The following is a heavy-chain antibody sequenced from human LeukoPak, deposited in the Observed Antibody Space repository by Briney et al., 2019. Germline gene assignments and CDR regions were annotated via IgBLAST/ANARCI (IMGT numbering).Heavy chain of an antibody. V-gene: IGHV6-1*01. CDR3: ARDQELLKYYYYGMDV. Sequence: SQTLSLTCAISGDSVSSNSAAWNWIRQSPSRGLEWLGRTYYRSKWYNDYAVSVKSRITINPDTSKNQLSLQLNSVTPEDTPVYYCARDQELLKYYYYGMDVWGQGTTVTVSS. J-gene: IGHJ6*02. CDR1: GDSVSSNSAA. CDR2: TYYRSKWYN. D-gene: IGHD1-26*01.